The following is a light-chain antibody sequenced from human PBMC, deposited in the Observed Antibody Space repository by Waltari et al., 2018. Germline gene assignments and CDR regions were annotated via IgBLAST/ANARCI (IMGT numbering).Light chain of an antibody. Sequence: DVQMTQSPSTLSASVGASVPITCRASQNIRDWLAWYQQRPGKAPRLLIYGASTLQTGVPARFSGSGSGTEFTLTINSLQPDDFATYYCQQYNGYFTWTFGQGTKVEIK. CDR1: QNIRDW. CDR2: GAS. V-gene: IGKV1-5*01. J-gene: IGKJ1*01. CDR3: QQYNGYFTWT.